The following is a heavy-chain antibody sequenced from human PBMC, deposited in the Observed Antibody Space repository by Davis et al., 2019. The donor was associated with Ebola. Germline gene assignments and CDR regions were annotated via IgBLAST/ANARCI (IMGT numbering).Heavy chain of an antibody. CDR1: GYSFTSYW. Sequence: GESLKISCKGSGYSFTSYWNGWVRQMPGKGLEWMGLIYPGDSDTKYSPSFQGQVTISADKSISTAYLQWSSLKASDTAMYYCARSSRPSGSYFPFDYWGQGTLVTVSS. V-gene: IGHV5-51*01. J-gene: IGHJ4*02. CDR2: IYPGDSDT. CDR3: ARSSRPSGSYFPFDY. D-gene: IGHD1-26*01.